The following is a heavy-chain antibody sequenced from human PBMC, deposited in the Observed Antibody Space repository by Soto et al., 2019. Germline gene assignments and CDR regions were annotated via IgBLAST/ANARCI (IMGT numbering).Heavy chain of an antibody. Sequence: SVNVSCKASGGTFSSYAISWVRQAPGQGLEWMGGIIPIFGTANYAQKFQGRVTITADESTSTAYMELSSLRSEDTAVYYCARVSVAAAVPTTSLLDYWGQGTLVTVSS. V-gene: IGHV1-69*13. CDR2: IIPIFGTA. J-gene: IGHJ4*02. CDR3: ARVSVAAAVPTTSLLDY. CDR1: GGTFSSYA. D-gene: IGHD6-13*01.